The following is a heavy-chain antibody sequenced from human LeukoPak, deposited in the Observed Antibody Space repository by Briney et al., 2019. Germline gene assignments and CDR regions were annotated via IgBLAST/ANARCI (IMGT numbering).Heavy chain of an antibody. D-gene: IGHD3-3*01. V-gene: IGHV5-51*01. CDR2: IYPGDSAT. J-gene: IGHJ6*03. CDR3: ARHNPATYYDFWSGYSYYYYYMDV. CDR1: GSFFTSYW. Sequence: GASLKISYKGSGSFFTSYWIGWVRPIPGKRQEWMWIIYPGDSATSNSPSFQGQVTISAYKSISTAYLQWSSLKASDNAMYYCARHNPATYYDFWSGYSYYYYYMDVWGKGTTVTVSS.